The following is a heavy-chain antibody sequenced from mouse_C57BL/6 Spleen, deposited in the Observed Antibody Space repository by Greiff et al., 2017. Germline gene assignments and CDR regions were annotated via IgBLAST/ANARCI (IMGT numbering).Heavy chain of an antibody. D-gene: IGHD2-4*01. V-gene: IGHV1-9*01. CDR2: VLPRSGST. CDR3: ARGDYDDVAY. CDR1: GYTFTGYW. J-gene: IGHJ3*01. Sequence: VQLQQSGAELMKPGASVKLSCKATGYTFTGYWIEWVKQRPGHGLELIGEVLPRSGSTNYNKKFKGKTTFTADTSSNTAYMQLSSLTTEDSAIYDGARGDYDDVAYWGQGTLVTVSA.